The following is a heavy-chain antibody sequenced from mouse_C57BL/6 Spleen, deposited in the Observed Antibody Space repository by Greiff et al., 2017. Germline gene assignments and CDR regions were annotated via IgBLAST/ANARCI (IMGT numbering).Heavy chain of an antibody. CDR3: TRYYGSSYAMDY. CDR1: GYTFTDYE. Sequence: VQLQQSGAELVRPGASVTLSCKASGYTFTDYEMHWVKQTPVHGLEWIGAIDPETGGTAYNQKFKGEAILTADKSSSTAYMELRSLTSEDSAVYYCTRYYGSSYAMDYWGQGTSVTVSS. CDR2: IDPETGGT. J-gene: IGHJ4*01. D-gene: IGHD1-1*01. V-gene: IGHV1-15*01.